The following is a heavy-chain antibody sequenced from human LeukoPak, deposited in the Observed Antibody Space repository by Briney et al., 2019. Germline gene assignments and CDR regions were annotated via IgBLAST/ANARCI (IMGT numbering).Heavy chain of an antibody. CDR3: ARESRYGGNPTIGDAFDI. V-gene: IGHV1-18*01. J-gene: IGHJ3*02. D-gene: IGHD4-23*01. Sequence: ASVKVSCKASGYTFTSYGISWVRQAPGQGLEWMGWIGAYNGNTNYAQKLQGRVTMTTDTSTSTAYMELRSLRSDDTAVYYCARESRYGGNPTIGDAFDIWGQGTMVTVSS. CDR1: GYTFTSYG. CDR2: IGAYNGNT.